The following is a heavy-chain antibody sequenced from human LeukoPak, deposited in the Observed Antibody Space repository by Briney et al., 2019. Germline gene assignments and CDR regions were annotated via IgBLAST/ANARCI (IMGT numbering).Heavy chain of an antibody. CDR3: ARGIRDY. Sequence: SETLSLTCVVEGYYFSGFYWTWIRQPPGKGLEWIGEINHSGSTNYNPSLKSRVTISVDTSKNQFSLKLSSVTAADTAVYYCARGIRDYWGQGTLVTVSS. V-gene: IGHV4-34*01. CDR2: INHSGST. J-gene: IGHJ4*02. CDR1: GYYFSGFY.